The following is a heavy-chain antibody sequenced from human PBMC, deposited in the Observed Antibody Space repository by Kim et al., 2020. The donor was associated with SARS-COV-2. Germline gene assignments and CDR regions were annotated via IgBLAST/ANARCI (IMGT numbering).Heavy chain of an antibody. V-gene: IGHV4-59*10. Sequence: NYNPSLKSRVTMSVDTSKNQFSLKLSSVTAADTAVYYCAGYYYYYYGMDVWGQGTTVTVSS. CDR3: AGYYYYYYGMDV. J-gene: IGHJ6*02.